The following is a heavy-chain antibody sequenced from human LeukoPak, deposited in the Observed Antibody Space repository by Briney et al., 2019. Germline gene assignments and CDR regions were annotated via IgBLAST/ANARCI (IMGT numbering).Heavy chain of an antibody. J-gene: IGHJ4*02. CDR1: GGSIRSSSYY. V-gene: IGHV4-39*01. CDR3: ASGIDRSGYPLDY. D-gene: IGHD3-22*01. Sequence: SETLSLTCTVSGGSIRSSSYYWGWICQPPGKGLEWIGSIYYSGNTYYNPSLKSRVTIPVDTSKNQFSLKVSSVTAADTAVYYCASGIDRSGYPLDYWGQGTLVTVSS. CDR2: IYYSGNT.